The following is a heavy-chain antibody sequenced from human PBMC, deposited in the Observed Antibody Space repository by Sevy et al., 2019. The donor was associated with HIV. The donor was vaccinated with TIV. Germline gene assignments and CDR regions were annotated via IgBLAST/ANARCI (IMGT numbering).Heavy chain of an antibody. Sequence: GGSLRLSCAASGFTFSSYWMSWDRQAPGKGLEWVANIKQDGSEKYYVSSLKGRFTISRDNAKNSLYLQMNSLRAEDTAVYYCASLLYDGMDVWGQGTTVTVSS. J-gene: IGHJ6*02. D-gene: IGHD2-2*02. V-gene: IGHV3-7*01. CDR3: ASLLYDGMDV. CDR1: GFTFSSYW. CDR2: IKQDGSEK.